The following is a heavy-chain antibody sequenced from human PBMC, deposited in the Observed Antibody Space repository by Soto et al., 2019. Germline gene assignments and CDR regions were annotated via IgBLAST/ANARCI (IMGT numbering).Heavy chain of an antibody. CDR2: ISYDGSNK. Sequence: QVQLVESGGGVVQPGRSLRLSCAASGFTFSSYAMHWVRQAPGKGLEWVAVISYDGSNKYYADSVKGRFTISRDNSKNTLYLQMNSLRAEDTAVYYCAGGGGWYVNPWGQGTLVTVSS. CDR1: GFTFSSYA. D-gene: IGHD6-19*01. V-gene: IGHV3-30-3*01. J-gene: IGHJ5*02. CDR3: AGGGGWYVNP.